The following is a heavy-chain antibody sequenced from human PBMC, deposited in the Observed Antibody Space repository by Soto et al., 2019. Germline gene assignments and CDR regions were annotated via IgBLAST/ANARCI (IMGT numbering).Heavy chain of an antibody. D-gene: IGHD3-3*01. Sequence: QVQLQESGPGLLKPSETLSLTCTISGGSVSTYYWSWIRQTPGKELEWIGLTSYSGNTNYNPSLKSRVAIAVDTSKNQFSLTLSSVTAADTAVYYCARDGVGPFDYWGQGTLVTVSS. CDR3: ARDGVGPFDY. J-gene: IGHJ4*02. CDR2: TSYSGNT. V-gene: IGHV4-59*02. CDR1: GGSVSTYY.